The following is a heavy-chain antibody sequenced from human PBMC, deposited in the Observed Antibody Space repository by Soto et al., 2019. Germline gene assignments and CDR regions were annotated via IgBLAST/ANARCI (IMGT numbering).Heavy chain of an antibody. CDR3: ARVTPGNNLYYFSGLDF. CDR2: ISYDGSNK. D-gene: IGHD1-1*01. V-gene: IGHV3-30-3*01. J-gene: IGHJ6*02. CDR1: GFTFSSYA. Sequence: PGGSLRLSCAASGFTFSSYAMHWVRQAPGKGLEWVAVISYDGSNKYYADSVKGRFTISRDNSKNTLYLQMNSLRAEDTAVYYCARVTPGNNLYYFSGLDFWGQGTSVTVSS.